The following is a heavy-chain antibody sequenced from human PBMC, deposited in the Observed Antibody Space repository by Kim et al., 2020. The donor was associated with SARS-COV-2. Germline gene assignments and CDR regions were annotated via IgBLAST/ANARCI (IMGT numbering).Heavy chain of an antibody. CDR3: ARDYDMGVRKEGWFDP. D-gene: IGHD3-9*01. CDR2: IIPIFGTA. J-gene: IGHJ5*02. V-gene: IGHV1-69*13. CDR1: GGTFSSYA. Sequence: SVKVSCKASGGTFSSYAISWVRQAPGQGLEWMGGIIPIFGTANYAQKFQGRVTITADESTSTAYMELSSLRSEDTAVYYCARDYDMGVRKEGWFDPWGQGTLVTVSS.